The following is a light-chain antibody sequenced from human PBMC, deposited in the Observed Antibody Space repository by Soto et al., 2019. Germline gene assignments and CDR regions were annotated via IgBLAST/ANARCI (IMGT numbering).Light chain of an antibody. CDR1: SSDVGSYNL. V-gene: IGLV2-23*01. CDR3: CSYEGSSTPYVV. CDR2: EGS. J-gene: IGLJ2*01. Sequence: QSVLTQPASVSGSPGQSITISCTGTSSDVGSYNLVSWYQQHPGKAPKLMIYEGSKRPSGVSNRFSGSKSGNTASLTISGLQAEDEADYYCCSYEGSSTPYVVFGGGTQLTVL.